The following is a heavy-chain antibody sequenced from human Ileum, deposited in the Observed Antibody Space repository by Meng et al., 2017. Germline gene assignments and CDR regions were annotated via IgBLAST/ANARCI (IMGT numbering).Heavy chain of an antibody. CDR1: GGSFSGYY. CDR2: INHSGST. Sequence: VQLPQWGAGLLKPSETLSLTCAVYGGSFSGYYWSWIRQPPGKGLEWIGEINHSGSTNYNPSLKSRVTISVDTSKNQFSLKLSSVTAADTAVYYCARGGGRYGPDFDYWGQGTLVTVSS. CDR3: ARGGGRYGPDFDY. V-gene: IGHV4-34*01. D-gene: IGHD3-16*01. J-gene: IGHJ4*02.